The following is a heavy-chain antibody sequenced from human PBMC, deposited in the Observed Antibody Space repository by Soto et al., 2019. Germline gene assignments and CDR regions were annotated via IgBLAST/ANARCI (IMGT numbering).Heavy chain of an antibody. Sequence: QVHLAESGGGVVRPGRSLRLSCEASGFSFSKHGMHWVRQAPGKGLGWVAVSWHDGSEEYCEDSVKGRFSISRDNSNNTVFLQMNSLRVEDTAVYYCARVLMGYYYYGMDVWGPGTTVIVSS. V-gene: IGHV3-33*08. CDR3: ARVLMGYYYYGMDV. J-gene: IGHJ6*02. CDR2: SWHDGSEE. CDR1: GFSFSKHG. D-gene: IGHD2-15*01.